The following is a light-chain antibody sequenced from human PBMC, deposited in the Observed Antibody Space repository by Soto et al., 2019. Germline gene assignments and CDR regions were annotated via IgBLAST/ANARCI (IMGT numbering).Light chain of an antibody. CDR3: QQYNNWPYT. J-gene: IGKJ2*01. V-gene: IGKV3-15*01. Sequence: EIVMTQSPATLSVSPGERATLSCRASQSVSSDLAWYQQKPGQAPRLLVSGASTRATGVPARFSGSGSVTEFTLTISSLQSEDFAVYYCQQYNNWPYTFGQGTELEIK. CDR2: GAS. CDR1: QSVSSD.